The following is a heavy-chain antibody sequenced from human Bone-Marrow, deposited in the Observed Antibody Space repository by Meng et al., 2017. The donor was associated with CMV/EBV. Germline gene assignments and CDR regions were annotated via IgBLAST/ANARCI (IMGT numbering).Heavy chain of an antibody. V-gene: IGHV3-11*01. CDR2: ISSSGSTI. CDR3: ARESRLQKYFQH. J-gene: IGHJ1*01. CDR1: GFTFKTYT. D-gene: IGHD4-11*01. Sequence: GESLKISCAASGFTFKTYTMSWIRQAPGKGLEWVSYISSSGSTIYYADSVKGRFTISRDNAKNSLYLQMNSLRAEDTAVYYCARESRLQKYFQHWGQGTLVTVSS.